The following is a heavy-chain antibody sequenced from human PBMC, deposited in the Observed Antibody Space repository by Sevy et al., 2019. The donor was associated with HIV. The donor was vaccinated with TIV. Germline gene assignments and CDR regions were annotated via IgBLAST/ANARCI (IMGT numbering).Heavy chain of an antibody. D-gene: IGHD3-10*01. J-gene: IGHJ5*02. CDR2: IYYSWST. Sequence: SETLSLTCTVSGGSISSSSYYWGWIRQPPGKGLEWIGSIYYSWSTYYNPSLKSRVTISVDTSKNQFSLKLSSVTAADTAVYYCARHAKGRITMVRGVGSNWFDPWGQGTLVTVSS. CDR3: ARHAKGRITMVRGVGSNWFDP. CDR1: GGSISSSSYY. V-gene: IGHV4-39*01.